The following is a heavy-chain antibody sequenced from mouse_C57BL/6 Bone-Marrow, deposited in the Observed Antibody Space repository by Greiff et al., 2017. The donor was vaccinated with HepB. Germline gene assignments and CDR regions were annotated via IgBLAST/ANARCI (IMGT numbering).Heavy chain of an antibody. J-gene: IGHJ1*03. CDR2: ISSGGSYT. V-gene: IGHV5-6*01. CDR1: GFTFSSYG. Sequence: EVMLVESGGDLVKPGGSLKLSCAASGFTFSSYGMSWVRQTPDKRLEWVATISSGGSYTYYPDSVKGRFTISRDNAKNTLYLQMSSLKSEDTAMYYCARQGYFDVCGTGTTAIVSS. CDR3: ARQGYFDV.